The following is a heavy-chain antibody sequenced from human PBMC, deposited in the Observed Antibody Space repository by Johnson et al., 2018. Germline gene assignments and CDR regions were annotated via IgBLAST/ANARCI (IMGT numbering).Heavy chain of an antibody. CDR3: AKDGRLLRYFDWAFIFQH. V-gene: IGHV3-66*03. J-gene: IGHJ1*01. Sequence: VQLVQSGGGLIQPGGSXRLSCAASGFTVSSNYMSWVRQAPGKGLEWVSVIYSGGSTYYADSVKGRFIISRDNSKNTLYLQMNSLRAEDTAVYYCAKDGRLLRYFDWAFIFQHWGQGTLVTVSS. D-gene: IGHD3-9*01. CDR1: GFTVSSNY. CDR2: IYSGGST.